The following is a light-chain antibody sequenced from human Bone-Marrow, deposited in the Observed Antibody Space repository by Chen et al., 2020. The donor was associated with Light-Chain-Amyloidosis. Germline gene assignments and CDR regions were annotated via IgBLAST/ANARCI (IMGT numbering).Light chain of an antibody. CDR3: ASYTSAATWV. V-gene: IGLV2-14*03. Sequence: QSALTQPASVSGSPAQSITFSCTGTSSDVGGYNYVSWYQQHPGKAPKLIIYDVSDRPSGVSDRFSGSKSGNTASLTISGLQAEDEADYYCASYTSAATWVFGGGTKLTVL. J-gene: IGLJ3*02. CDR2: DVS. CDR1: SSDVGGYNY.